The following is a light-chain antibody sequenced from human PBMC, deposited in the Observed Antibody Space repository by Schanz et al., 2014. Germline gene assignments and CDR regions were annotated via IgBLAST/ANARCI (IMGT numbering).Light chain of an antibody. Sequence: EIVLTQSPDTLSLSPGERATLSCRASETVSSTYLAWYQQRPGQAPRLLIYGASSRATDIPDRFSGSGSGTDFTLTISRLEPEDFAVYYCQQYGNSPLLSFGGGTKVEIK. J-gene: IGKJ4*01. CDR3: QQYGNSPLLS. CDR2: GAS. V-gene: IGKV3-20*01. CDR1: ETVSSTY.